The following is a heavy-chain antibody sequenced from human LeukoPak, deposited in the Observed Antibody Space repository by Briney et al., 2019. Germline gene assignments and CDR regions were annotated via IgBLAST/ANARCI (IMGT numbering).Heavy chain of an antibody. CDR1: GLSFNTYS. J-gene: IGHJ4*02. D-gene: IGHD1-14*01. V-gene: IGHV3-21*01. CDR2: ISSSSSHI. Sequence: GGSLRLSCAVPGLSFNTYSMNWVRQTPGRGLEWVSTISSSSSHIYYADSVKGRFTISRDNAQNALYLQMNSLRAEDSAVYYCATPTSTGSYWGQGTLVTVSS. CDR3: ATPTSTGSY.